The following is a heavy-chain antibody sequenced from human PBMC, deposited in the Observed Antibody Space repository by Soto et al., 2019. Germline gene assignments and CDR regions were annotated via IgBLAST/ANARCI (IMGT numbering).Heavy chain of an antibody. D-gene: IGHD6-13*01. V-gene: IGHV4-30-2*01. CDR1: GGCITRGHSS. CDR3: VRESAPSGPNYFDT. CDR2: VSHSGST. Sequence: PSETLSLTCSVSGGCITRGHSSRKWVPQPPGKGLEWIAYVSHSGSTYYNPSLKGRVTVSVDRSKNQFSLKLDSVSAADTAIYYCVRESAPSGPNYFDTWGPGTLVTVSS. J-gene: IGHJ5*02.